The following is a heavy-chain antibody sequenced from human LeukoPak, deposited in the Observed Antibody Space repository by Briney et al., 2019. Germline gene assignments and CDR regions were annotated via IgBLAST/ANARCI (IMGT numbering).Heavy chain of an antibody. CDR2: INSDGSST. CDR3: TRVLMGDEYSSSGY. D-gene: IGHD6-13*01. J-gene: IGHJ4*02. Sequence: GGSLRLSCAASGFTFSRYYMHWVRQAPGKGLVWVSRINSDGSSTTYADSVKGRFTISRDNAKNTLYLQMNSLKVEDTAVYYCTRVLMGDEYSSSGYWGQGTLVTVSS. V-gene: IGHV3-74*01. CDR1: GFTFSRYY.